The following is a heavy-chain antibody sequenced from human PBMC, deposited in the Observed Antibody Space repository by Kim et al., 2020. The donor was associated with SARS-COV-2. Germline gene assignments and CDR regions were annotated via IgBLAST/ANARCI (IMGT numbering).Heavy chain of an antibody. V-gene: IGHV3-30*18. D-gene: IGHD4-4*01. CDR1: GFTFSSYG. J-gene: IGHJ4*02. CDR3: AKVRWVASTGYFDY. CDR2: ISYDGSNK. Sequence: GGSLRLSCAASGFTFSSYGMHWVRQAPGKGLEWVAVISYDGSNKYYGDSVKGRFTISRDNSKNTQYLEMNSLRAEDTAVYYCAKVRWVASTGYFDYWGQGTLVTVSA.